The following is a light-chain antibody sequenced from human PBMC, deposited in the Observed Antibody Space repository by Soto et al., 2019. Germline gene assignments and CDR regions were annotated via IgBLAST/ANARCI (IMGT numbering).Light chain of an antibody. Sequence: LSVSPGERATLSCRASQSVSSNLAWYQQKPGQAPRLLIYGASTRATGIPARFSGSGFGTDFTLTISSLEPADSAVYYCQQRIKWPITFGQGTRLEI. CDR3: QQRIKWPIT. J-gene: IGKJ5*01. CDR2: GAS. V-gene: IGKV3-11*01. CDR1: QSVSSN.